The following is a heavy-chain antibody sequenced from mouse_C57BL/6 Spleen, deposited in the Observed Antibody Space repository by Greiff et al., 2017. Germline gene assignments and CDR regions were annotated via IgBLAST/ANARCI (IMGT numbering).Heavy chain of an antibody. CDR3: ARGVYYGYDGTWFAY. J-gene: IGHJ3*01. Sequence: EVKLMESGGGLVQPGGSLSLSCAASGFTFTDYYMSWVRQPPGKALEWLGFIRNKANGYTTEYSASVKGRFTISRDNSQSILYLQMNALRAEDSATYYGARGVYYGYDGTWFAYWGQGTLVTVSA. CDR1: GFTFTDYY. V-gene: IGHV7-3*01. D-gene: IGHD2-2*01. CDR2: IRNKANGYTT.